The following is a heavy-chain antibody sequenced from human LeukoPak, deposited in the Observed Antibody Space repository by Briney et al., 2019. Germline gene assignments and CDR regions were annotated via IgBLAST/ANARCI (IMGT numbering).Heavy chain of an antibody. CDR1: GGSISSDGYY. CDR3: ARTWGYYEIDY. Sequence: SETLSLTHTVSGGSISSDGYYWSWPPQHPGKGLEGIGYIYYSGSTYYNPSLKSPVTISVDTSKNQFSLKLSSVTAADTAVYYCARTWGYYEIDYWGQGTLVTVSS. V-gene: IGHV4-31*01. CDR2: IYYSGST. D-gene: IGHD3-22*01. J-gene: IGHJ4*02.